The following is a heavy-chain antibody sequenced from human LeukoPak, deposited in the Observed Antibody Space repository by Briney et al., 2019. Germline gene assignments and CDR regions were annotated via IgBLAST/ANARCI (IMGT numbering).Heavy chain of an antibody. CDR2: IYPDDSNT. V-gene: IGHV5-51*01. D-gene: IGHD2-8*02. J-gene: IGHJ4*02. Sequence: GESLKISCKGSGYSFTTYWIVWVRQMPGKGLEWMGIIYPDDSNTTYSPSFQGQVTISADKSISTAYLQWTSLKASDTAMYYCARLPGTGGYRVGAYWGQGALVTVSS. CDR3: ARLPGTGGYRVGAY. CDR1: GYSFTTYW.